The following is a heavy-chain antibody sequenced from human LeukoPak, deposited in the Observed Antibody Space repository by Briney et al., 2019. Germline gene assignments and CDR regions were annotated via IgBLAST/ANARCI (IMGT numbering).Heavy chain of an antibody. CDR2: INGDGGRK. J-gene: IGHJ4*02. CDR3: AHVGGSTRIQDY. D-gene: IGHD3-16*01. CDR1: GFTFSNYW. Sequence: GGSLRLSCAASGFTFSNYWTHWVRQAPGKGLVCVSGINGDGGRKTYGDSVKGQFTFSRDNSKNTLYLQWDSLRDEDTAVYYCAHVGGSTRIQDYWGQGTLVTVSS. V-gene: IGHV3-74*01.